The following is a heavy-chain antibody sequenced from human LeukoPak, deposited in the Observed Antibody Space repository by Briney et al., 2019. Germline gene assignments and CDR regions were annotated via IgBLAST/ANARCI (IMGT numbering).Heavy chain of an antibody. V-gene: IGHV4-34*01. CDR1: GFTFSSYS. CDR3: ARANGGNSYYYGMDV. Sequence: GSLRLSCAASGFTFSSYSMNWVRQAPGKGLEWIGEINHSGSTNYNPSLKSRVTISVDTSKNQFSLKLSSVTAADTAVYYCARANGGNSYYYGMDVWGQGTTVTVSS. CDR2: INHSGST. D-gene: IGHD2-15*01. J-gene: IGHJ6*02.